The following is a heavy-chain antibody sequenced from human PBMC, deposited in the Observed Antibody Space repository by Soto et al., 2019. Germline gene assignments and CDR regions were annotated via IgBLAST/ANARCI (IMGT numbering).Heavy chain of an antibody. D-gene: IGHD6-13*01. CDR1: GGSLSSYY. Sequence: QVQLQESGPGLVKPSETLSLTCSVSGGSLSSYYWSWIRQPPGKGLEWIGYIYYSGSSNYNPSFRTRVTMSVDTSKHQFSLKLRFVTAADTAIYYCARHGGWRDSSTWYSIFDSWGQGTHLTVSS. J-gene: IGHJ4*02. CDR3: ARHGGWRDSSTWYSIFDS. CDR2: IYYSGSS. V-gene: IGHV4-59*08.